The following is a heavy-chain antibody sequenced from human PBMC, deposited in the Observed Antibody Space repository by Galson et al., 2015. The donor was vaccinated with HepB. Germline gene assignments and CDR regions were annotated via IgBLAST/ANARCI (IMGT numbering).Heavy chain of an antibody. D-gene: IGHD3-9*01. CDR2: IKSKTDGGTT. J-gene: IGHJ4*02. Sequence: SLRLSCAASGFTFSNAWMSWVRQAPGKGLEWVGRIKSKTDGGTTDYAAPVKGRFTISRDDSKNTLYLQMNSLKTEDTAVYYCTTDPPDYDILTGHYDYWGQGTLVTVSS. CDR3: TTDPPDYDILTGHYDY. V-gene: IGHV3-15*01. CDR1: GFTFSNAW.